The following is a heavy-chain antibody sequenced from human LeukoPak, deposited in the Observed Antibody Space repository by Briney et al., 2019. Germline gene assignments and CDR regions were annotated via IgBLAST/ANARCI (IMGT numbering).Heavy chain of an antibody. CDR3: ARSSRTYYYASGINTAKYYYYGMDV. CDR2: INHSGST. CDR1: GGSFSGYY. J-gene: IGHJ6*02. D-gene: IGHD3-10*01. Sequence: SETLSLTCAVYGGSFSGYYWSWIRQPPGKGLEWIGEINHSGSTNYNPSLKSRVTISVDTSKNQFSLKLSSVTAADTAVYYCARSSRTYYYASGINTAKYYYYGMDVWGQGTTVTVSS. V-gene: IGHV4-34*01.